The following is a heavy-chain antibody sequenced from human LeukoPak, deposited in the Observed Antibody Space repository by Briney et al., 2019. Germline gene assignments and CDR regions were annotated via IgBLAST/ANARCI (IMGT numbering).Heavy chain of an antibody. CDR1: GFTFSTFA. D-gene: IGHD3-10*01. V-gene: IGHV3-23*01. CDR3: ARDSGGSHHPYYFDY. Sequence: GGSLRLSCAASGFTFSTFAMIWVRQPPGKGLEWVSSIFPSGGEIHYADSVRGRFTISRDNSKSTLSLQMNSLRAEDTAVYYCARDSGGSHHPYYFDYWGQGTLVTVSS. CDR2: IFPSGGEI. J-gene: IGHJ4*02.